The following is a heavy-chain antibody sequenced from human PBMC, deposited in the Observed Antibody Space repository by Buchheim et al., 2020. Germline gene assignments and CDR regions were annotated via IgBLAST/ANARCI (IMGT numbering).Heavy chain of an antibody. CDR3: AKRPKFTDGYNLRYYYMDV. CDR1: GFTFSSYA. V-gene: IGHV3-23*01. D-gene: IGHD5-24*01. CDR2: ISGSGGSP. Sequence: EVQLLESGGGLVQPGGSLRLSCAASGFTFSSYAMSWVRQAPGKGLEWVLAISGSGGSPYYADSVKGRFTISRDNSKNTLYLQMNSLRAEDTAVYYCAKRPKFTDGYNLRYYYMDVWGKGTT. J-gene: IGHJ6*03.